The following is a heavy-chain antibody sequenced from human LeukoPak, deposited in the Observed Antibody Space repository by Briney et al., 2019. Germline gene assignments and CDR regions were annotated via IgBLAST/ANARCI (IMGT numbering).Heavy chain of an antibody. Sequence: PGGSLRLSCAASGFTFSSYEMNCVRQAPGKGLEWVSSISSSSSYIYYADSVKGRFTISRDNAKNSLYLQMNSLRAEDTAVYYCARGRRRPPYFDWTPENDYWGQGTLVTVSS. CDR1: GFTFSSYE. D-gene: IGHD3-9*01. CDR3: ARGRRRPPYFDWTPENDY. J-gene: IGHJ4*02. V-gene: IGHV3-21*01. CDR2: ISSSSSYI.